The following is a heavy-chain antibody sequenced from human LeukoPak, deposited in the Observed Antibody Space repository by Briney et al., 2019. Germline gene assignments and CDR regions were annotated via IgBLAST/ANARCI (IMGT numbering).Heavy chain of an antibody. CDR2: IYSGGST. D-gene: IGHD3-3*01. J-gene: IGHJ4*02. CDR1: GFTVSSNY. V-gene: IGHV3-53*01. CDR3: ARSPESGYLPFVY. Sequence: PGGSLRLSCAASGFTVSSNYMSWVRQAPGKGLGWVSVIYSGGSTYYADSVKGRFTISRDNSKNTLYLQMNSLRAEDTAVYYCARSPESGYLPFVYWGQGTLVTVSS.